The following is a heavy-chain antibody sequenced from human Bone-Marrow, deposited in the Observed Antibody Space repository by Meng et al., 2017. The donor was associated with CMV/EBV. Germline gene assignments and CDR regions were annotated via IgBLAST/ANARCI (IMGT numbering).Heavy chain of an antibody. CDR2: INHSGFT. Sequence: ESLKISCAASGFTFSSYGMHWVRQPPGKGLEWIGEINHSGFTNYNPSLKSRVTISADTSKNQFSLKLTSVTAADTAVYYCARGGQWLPTSTGWGQGTLVTVSS. CDR3: ARGGQWLPTSTG. J-gene: IGHJ4*02. V-gene: IGHV4-34*01. CDR1: GFTFSSYG. D-gene: IGHD6-19*01.